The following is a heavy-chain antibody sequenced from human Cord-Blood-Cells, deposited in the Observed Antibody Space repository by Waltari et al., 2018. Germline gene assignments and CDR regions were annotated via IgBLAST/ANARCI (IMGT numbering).Heavy chain of an antibody. J-gene: IGHJ4*02. V-gene: IGHV4-39*01. Sequence: QLQLQESGPGLVKPSETLSLTCTVSGGSISSSSYYWGWIRQPPGKGLEWIGSIYYSGSTYYNPSRKSRVTISVDTSKKQFSLKLSSVTAADTAVYYCASRWAYDFWSGYYFDYWGQGTLVTVSS. D-gene: IGHD3-3*01. CDR2: IYYSGST. CDR3: ASRWAYDFWSGYYFDY. CDR1: GGSISSSSYY.